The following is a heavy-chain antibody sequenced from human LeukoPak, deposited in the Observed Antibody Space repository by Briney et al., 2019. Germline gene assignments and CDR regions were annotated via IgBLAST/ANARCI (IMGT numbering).Heavy chain of an antibody. V-gene: IGHV3-7*01. J-gene: IGHJ2*01. Sequence: GGSLRLSCAASGFTFSNFWMTWVRQAPGKGLEWVANIKQDGSDTYYVDSVKGRFTISRDNTWDSMFLQMSNLRNEDTAIYYCARRRNWYFDLWGLGTLVTVSS. CDR3: ARRRNWYFDL. CDR1: GFTFSNFW. CDR2: IKQDGSDT.